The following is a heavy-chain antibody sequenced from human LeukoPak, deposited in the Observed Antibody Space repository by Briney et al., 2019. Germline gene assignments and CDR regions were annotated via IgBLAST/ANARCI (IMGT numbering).Heavy chain of an antibody. CDR3: ARYDRGRDDWYFDL. Sequence: SETLSLTCTVSGDSIARSYHDWGWIRQPPGKGLEWTGSITHSGSTDYNPSLTGRVTISKDTSKNQFFLKLKSVTAADTAYYYCARYDRGRDDWYFDLWGRGTLVTVSS. J-gene: IGHJ2*01. D-gene: IGHD3-10*01. V-gene: IGHV4-39*01. CDR1: GDSIARSYHD. CDR2: ITHSGST.